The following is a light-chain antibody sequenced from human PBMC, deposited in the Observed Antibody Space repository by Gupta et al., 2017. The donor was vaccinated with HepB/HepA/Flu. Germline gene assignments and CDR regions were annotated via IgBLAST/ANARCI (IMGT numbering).Light chain of an antibody. CDR3: QQYKDWPIT. CDR2: GPS. V-gene: IGKV3-15*01. J-gene: IGKJ5*01. CDR1: QSVGSN. Sequence: ETVMTQSPATLSVSPGERATLSCRASQSVGSNFAWYQQKRGQLPRLLLFGPSTRATGIPARCSGSGSGAEFTLTISSLQSEDCAVYYCQQYKDWPITFGQGTRLEIK.